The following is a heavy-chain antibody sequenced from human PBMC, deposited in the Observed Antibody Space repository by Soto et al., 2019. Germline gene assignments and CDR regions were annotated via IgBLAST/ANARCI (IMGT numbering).Heavy chain of an antibody. CDR1: GFTFSSYA. Sequence: EVQLLESGGGLVQPGGSLRLSCAASGFTFSSYAMSWVRQAPGKGLEWVSATSGSGGSTYYAASVKGRFTISRDNSKNTLYLQMNSLRAEDTAVYYCAKAGWYSGYDPDYWGQGTLVTVSS. D-gene: IGHD5-12*01. CDR2: TSGSGGST. V-gene: IGHV3-23*01. J-gene: IGHJ4*02. CDR3: AKAGWYSGYDPDY.